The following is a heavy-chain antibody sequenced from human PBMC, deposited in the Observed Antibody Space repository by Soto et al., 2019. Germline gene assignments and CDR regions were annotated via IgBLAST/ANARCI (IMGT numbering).Heavy chain of an antibody. CDR1: GFTFSNYG. D-gene: IGHD3-3*01. J-gene: IGHJ4*02. CDR3: VRDKVMTIFGVVMGVFDY. CDR2: ISGSSGHT. V-gene: IGHV1-18*01. Sequence: QVQLVQSGVEVKKPGASVKVSCKTSGFTFSNYGISWVRQAPGQRLEWMGWISGSSGHTSYAQKVQGRVTMTTDTSTSIAYMELRSLRSDDTAVYYCVRDKVMTIFGVVMGVFDYWGQGTLVAVSS.